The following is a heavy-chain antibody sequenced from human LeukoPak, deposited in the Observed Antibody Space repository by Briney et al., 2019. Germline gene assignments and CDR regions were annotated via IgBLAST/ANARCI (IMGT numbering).Heavy chain of an antibody. J-gene: IGHJ4*02. V-gene: IGHV4-39*01. D-gene: IGHD1-26*01. CDR1: GGSISSSSYY. CDR3: ARSYSGTFYYDY. Sequence: SETLSLTCTVSGGSISSSSYYWGWIRQPPGQGLEWVGNIYYSVSTYYNQSLKSRVTISADTSKNQFSLKLSSVTAADTAVYYCARSYSGTFYYDYWGQGTLVTVSS. CDR2: IYYSVST.